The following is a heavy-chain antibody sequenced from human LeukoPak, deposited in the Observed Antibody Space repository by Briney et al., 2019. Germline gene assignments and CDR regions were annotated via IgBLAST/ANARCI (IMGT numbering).Heavy chain of an antibody. CDR3: ASAWTGYYDLDY. J-gene: IGHJ4*02. Sequence: GGSLRLSCAASGFTFSSYSMNWVRQAPGKGLEWVSSISSSSSYTYYADSVKGRFTISRDNAKNSLYLQMNSLRAEDTAVYYCASAWTGYYDLDYWGQGTLVTVSS. CDR2: ISSSSSYT. V-gene: IGHV3-21*01. D-gene: IGHD3/OR15-3a*01. CDR1: GFTFSSYS.